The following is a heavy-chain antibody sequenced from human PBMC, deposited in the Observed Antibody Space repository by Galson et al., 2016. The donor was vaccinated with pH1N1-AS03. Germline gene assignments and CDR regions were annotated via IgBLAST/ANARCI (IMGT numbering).Heavy chain of an antibody. CDR3: ARGPAGTFDY. V-gene: IGHV3-21*01. J-gene: IGHJ4*02. CDR2: ISSSSSYI. CDR1: GFTSSNYL. Sequence: SLRLSCAASGFTSSNYLMNWVRQAPGKGLAWVSSISSSSSYIYSADSVKGRFTISRDNAKNSLYLQMNSLRGEDTAVNYCARGPAGTFDYGGQGTLVTVSS. D-gene: IGHD6-13*01.